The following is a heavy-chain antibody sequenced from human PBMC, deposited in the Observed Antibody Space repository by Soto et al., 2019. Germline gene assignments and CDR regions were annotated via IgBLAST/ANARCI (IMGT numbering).Heavy chain of an antibody. J-gene: IGHJ4*02. D-gene: IGHD5-12*01. CDR2: ISYEGSNK. CDR3: SGGSEMATISLFDY. Sequence: QVQLLESGGGVVQPGRSLTLSCAASGFTFSSYAMHWVRQAPGKALEWVAVISYEGSNKYYADSVKGRFTISRDNSKNTLYLQMNSLRAEDTAVYYCSGGSEMATISLFDYWGQGTLVTVSS. CDR1: GFTFSSYA. V-gene: IGHV3-30-3*01.